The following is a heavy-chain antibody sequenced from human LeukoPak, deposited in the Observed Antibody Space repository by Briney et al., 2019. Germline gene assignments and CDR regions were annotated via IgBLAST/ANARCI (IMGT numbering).Heavy chain of an antibody. CDR3: ANGRGYCSGGSCYPGPLDY. V-gene: IGHV4-39*07. CDR1: GGSISSSGYY. D-gene: IGHD2-15*01. J-gene: IGHJ4*02. Sequence: SETLSLTCTVSGGSISSSGYYWGWIRQPPGKGLEWIGSIYYSGSTYYNPSLKSRVTISVDTSKNQFSLRLSSVTAADTAFYYCANGRGYCSGGSCYPGPLDYWGQGTLVTVSS. CDR2: IYYSGST.